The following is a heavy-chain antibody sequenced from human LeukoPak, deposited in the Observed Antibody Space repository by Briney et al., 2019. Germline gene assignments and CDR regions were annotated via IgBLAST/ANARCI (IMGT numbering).Heavy chain of an antibody. V-gene: IGHV3-30*04. CDR2: ISYDGSNK. Sequence: GRSLRLSCAASGFTFSSYAMHWVRQAPGKGLEWVAVISYDGSNKYYADSVKGRFTISRDNSKNTLYLQMNSLGAEDTAVYYCARDLGIAVAGPQSEDGMDVWGKGTTVTVSS. CDR1: GFTFSSYA. J-gene: IGHJ6*04. D-gene: IGHD6-19*01. CDR3: ARDLGIAVAGPQSEDGMDV.